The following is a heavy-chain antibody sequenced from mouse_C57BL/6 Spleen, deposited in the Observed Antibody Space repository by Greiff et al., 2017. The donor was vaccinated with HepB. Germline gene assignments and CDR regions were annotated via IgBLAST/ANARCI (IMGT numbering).Heavy chain of an antibody. CDR3: ATSTGTYWYFDV. CDR1: GYTFTSYW. Sequence: VQLQQSGAELVKPGASVKVSCKASGYTFTSYWMHWVKQRPGQGLEWIGRIHPSDSDTNSNQKFKGKATLTVDKSSSTAYMQLSSLTSEDSAVYYGATSTGTYWYFDVWGTGTTVTVSS. D-gene: IGHD4-1*02. V-gene: IGHV1-74*01. J-gene: IGHJ1*03. CDR2: IHPSDSDT.